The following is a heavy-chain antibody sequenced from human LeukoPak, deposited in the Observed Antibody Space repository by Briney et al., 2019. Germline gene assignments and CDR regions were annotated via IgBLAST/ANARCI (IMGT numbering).Heavy chain of an antibody. V-gene: IGHV4-61*08. CDR1: GGSISSGDYY. D-gene: IGHD6-19*01. CDR2: IYNNGRT. Sequence: SETLSLTCTVSGGSISSGDYYWSWIRQPPGKGLEWIGYIYNNGRTNYNPSLKSRVTISVDTSKNQFSLRLTSVTAADTAVYYCARDPGSSGYWYFDLWGRGTLVTVSS. CDR3: ARDPGSSGYWYFDL. J-gene: IGHJ2*01.